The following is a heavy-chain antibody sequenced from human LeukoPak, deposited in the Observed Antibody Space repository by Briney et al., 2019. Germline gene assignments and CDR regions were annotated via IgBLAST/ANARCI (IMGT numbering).Heavy chain of an antibody. CDR3: ARVRVGTTTFDY. Sequence: GGSLRLSCAASGFTFSSYWMHWVRQAPGKGLVWLSRINSDGSSTSYADSVKGRFTISRDNAKNTLYMQMNSLRAEDTAVYYCARVRVGTTTFDYWGQGTLVTVSS. V-gene: IGHV3-74*01. CDR2: INSDGSST. J-gene: IGHJ4*02. CDR1: GFTFSSYW. D-gene: IGHD1-26*01.